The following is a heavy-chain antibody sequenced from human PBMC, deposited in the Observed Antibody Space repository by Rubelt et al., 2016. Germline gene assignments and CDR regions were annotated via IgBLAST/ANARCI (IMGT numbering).Heavy chain of an antibody. CDR3: ARADDFWSGYSLGY. CDR2: MNPNSGNT. J-gene: IGHJ4*02. D-gene: IGHD3-3*01. V-gene: IGHV1-8*01. Sequence: GQGLEWMGWMNPNSGNTGYAQKFQGRVTMTRNTSISTAYMELSSLRSEGTAVYYCARADDFWSGYSLGYWGQGTLVTVSS.